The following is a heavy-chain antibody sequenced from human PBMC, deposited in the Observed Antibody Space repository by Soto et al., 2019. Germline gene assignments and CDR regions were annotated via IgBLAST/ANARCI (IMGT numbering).Heavy chain of an antibody. Sequence: EVQLVESGGGLVQPGGSLRVPCAASGLIVSVNSVNWVRQAPGKGLEWVSIIYDAGSTYYADSVKGRFTISRDNSKNTVYLQMNSLRAEDTAVYYGTRGDGDYGRRLDPWGQGTLVTVSS. CDR3: TRGDGDYGRRLDP. V-gene: IGHV3-66*01. J-gene: IGHJ5*02. CDR1: GLIVSVNS. CDR2: IYDAGST. D-gene: IGHD4-17*01.